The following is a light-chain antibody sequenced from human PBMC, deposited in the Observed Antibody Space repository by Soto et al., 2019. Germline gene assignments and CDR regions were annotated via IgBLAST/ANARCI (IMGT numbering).Light chain of an antibody. CDR1: QGISNS. CDR3: QNYGDAPWT. J-gene: IGKJ5*01. V-gene: IGKV1-27*01. Sequence: DIQMTQSPSSLSASVGDRVTITCRASQGISNSLAWYQQRPGKVPKLLISAASTLRSGVPSRFSGSGSGTDFTLTISSLQPEDFATYYCQNYGDAPWTFGQGTRLEIK. CDR2: AAS.